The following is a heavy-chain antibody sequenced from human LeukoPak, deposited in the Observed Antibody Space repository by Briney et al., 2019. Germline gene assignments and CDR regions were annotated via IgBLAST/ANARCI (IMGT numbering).Heavy chain of an antibody. CDR2: IYHTGST. V-gene: IGHV4-4*02. Sequence: SGTLSLTCAVSGGSISSNNWWSWVRQPPGKGLEWIGEIYHTGSTNHNPSLKSRVTISLDKSKNHFSLKLSSVTAADTAVYYCASSTWAIPGPSWYFDYWGLGTLVTVSS. CDR3: ASSTWAIPGPSWYFDY. CDR1: GGSISSNNW. J-gene: IGHJ4*02. D-gene: IGHD2-21*01.